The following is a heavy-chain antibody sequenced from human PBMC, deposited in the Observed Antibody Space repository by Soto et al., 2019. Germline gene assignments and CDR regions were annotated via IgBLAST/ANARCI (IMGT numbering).Heavy chain of an antibody. CDR2: ISKDGDKK. CDR1: GFTFSNYS. Sequence: GGSLRLSCAASGFTFSNYSMHWVRQAPGKGLEWVAVISKDGDKKYYADSVKGRFTISRDNPKNTLYLQMNSLRPEDTAVHYCAREWSVANPGYWGQGTQVTVSS. J-gene: IGHJ4*02. V-gene: IGHV3-30-3*01. D-gene: IGHD5-12*01. CDR3: AREWSVANPGY.